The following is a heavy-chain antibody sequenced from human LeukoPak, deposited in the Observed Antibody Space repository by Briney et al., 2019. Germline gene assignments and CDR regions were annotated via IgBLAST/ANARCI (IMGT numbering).Heavy chain of an antibody. D-gene: IGHD3-10*01. V-gene: IGHV3-7*01. CDR2: IKQDGSEK. J-gene: IGHJ4*02. CDR1: GFTFSSYW. Sequence: GGSLRLSCAASGFTFSSYWMSWVRQAPGKGLEWVANIKQDGSEKYYVDSVKGRFTISRDNAKNSLYLQMNSLRAEDTAVYYCARDRAYYGSVYFDFWGQGTLVTVSS. CDR3: ARDRAYYGSVYFDF.